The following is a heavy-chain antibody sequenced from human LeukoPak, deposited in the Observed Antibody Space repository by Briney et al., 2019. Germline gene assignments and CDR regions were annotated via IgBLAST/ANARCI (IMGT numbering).Heavy chain of an antibody. Sequence: GGSLRLSCAASGFTVSSNYMSWVRQAPGKGLEWVSVIYSGGSTYYADSVKGRFTISRDNAKNSLYLQMNSLRAEDTAVYYCAREKDDAFDIWGQGTMVTVSS. J-gene: IGHJ3*02. CDR3: AREKDDAFDI. V-gene: IGHV3-53*01. CDR2: IYSGGST. CDR1: GFTVSSNY.